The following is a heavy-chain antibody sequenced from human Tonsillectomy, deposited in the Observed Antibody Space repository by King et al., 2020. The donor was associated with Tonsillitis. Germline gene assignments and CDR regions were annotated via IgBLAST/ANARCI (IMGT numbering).Heavy chain of an antibody. CDR3: ARNYGVDRNWFDP. J-gene: IGHJ5*02. CDR2: INPSSGST. V-gene: IGHV1-46*03. D-gene: IGHD4-17*01. CDR1: GYTFASYY. Sequence: QLVQSGAQVKKPGASLKFSCNTSGYTFASYYINWVRHDPGQGLESRGIINPSSGSTTYAQKFQGRVTMTRDTSTSTVYMELSGLRSEDTAVYYCARNYGVDRNWFDPWGQGTLVTVSS.